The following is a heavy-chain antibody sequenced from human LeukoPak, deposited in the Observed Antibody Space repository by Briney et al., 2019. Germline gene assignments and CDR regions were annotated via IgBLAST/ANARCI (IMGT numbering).Heavy chain of an antibody. Sequence: GGSLRLSCAASGFTFSSHTMNWVRQAPGKGLEWVSSISSSSTYIYYADSVKGRLTISRDNAKNSLYLQMNSLRAEDTAVYYCARGGIVGATTFTFDIWGQGTMVTVSS. CDR2: ISSSSTYI. CDR3: ARGGIVGATTFTFDI. V-gene: IGHV3-21*01. CDR1: GFTFSSHT. J-gene: IGHJ3*02. D-gene: IGHD1-26*01.